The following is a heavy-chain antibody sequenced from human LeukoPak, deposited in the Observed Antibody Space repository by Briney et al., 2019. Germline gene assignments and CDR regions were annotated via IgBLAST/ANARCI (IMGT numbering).Heavy chain of an antibody. J-gene: IGHJ6*02. CDR3: ARAPRRSLYYYYGMDV. V-gene: IGHV4-59*01. D-gene: IGHD1-14*01. Sequence: PSQTLSLTCTVSGGSISSYSWSWIPQPPGTGLEWIGYIYYSGSTNYNPSLKSRVTISVDTSKNQFSLKLSSVTAADTAVYYCARAPRRSLYYYYGMDVWGQGTTVTVSS. CDR1: GGSISSYS. CDR2: IYYSGST.